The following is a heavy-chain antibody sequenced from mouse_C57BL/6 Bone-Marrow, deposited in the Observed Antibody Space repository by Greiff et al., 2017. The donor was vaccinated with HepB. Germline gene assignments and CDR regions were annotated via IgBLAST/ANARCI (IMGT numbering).Heavy chain of an antibody. CDR2: INPDSSTI. Sequence: CEASGIDFSRYWMSWVRRAPGKGLEWIGEINPDSSTINYAPSLKDKFIISRDNAKNTLYLQMSKVTSEDTALYYCARNWDRYFDVWGTGTTVTVSS. CDR3: ARNWDRYFDV. J-gene: IGHJ1*03. D-gene: IGHD4-1*01. CDR1: GIDFSRYW. V-gene: IGHV4-1*01.